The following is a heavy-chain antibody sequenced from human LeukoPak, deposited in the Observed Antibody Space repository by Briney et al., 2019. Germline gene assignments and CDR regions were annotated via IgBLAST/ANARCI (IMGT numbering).Heavy chain of an antibody. D-gene: IGHD6-13*01. CDR3: ARGRIAAAGTVVY. V-gene: IGHV3-21*01. CDR2: ISSSGSYI. CDR1: GFTFDDYA. J-gene: IGHJ4*02. Sequence: GRSLRLSCAGSGFTFDDYAMHWVRQAPGKGLEWVSSISSSGSYIYYADSVKGRFTISRDNAKNSLYLQMNSLRAEDTAVYYCARGRIAAAGTVVYWGQGTLVAVSS.